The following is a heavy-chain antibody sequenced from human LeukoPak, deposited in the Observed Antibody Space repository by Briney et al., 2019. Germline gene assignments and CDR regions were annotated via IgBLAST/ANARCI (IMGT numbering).Heavy chain of an antibody. J-gene: IGHJ5*02. V-gene: IGHV3-53*01. Sequence: GGSLRLSCAASGLTVSDYYMNWVRQAPGKGLEWVSVIYRGGFTYYADSVRGRFSISRDNSKNTLYLQMNSLRAEDTALYYCAREFLGFHPWGQGTLVTVSS. CDR2: IYRGGFT. CDR3: AREFLGFHP. D-gene: IGHD2/OR15-2a*01. CDR1: GLTVSDYY.